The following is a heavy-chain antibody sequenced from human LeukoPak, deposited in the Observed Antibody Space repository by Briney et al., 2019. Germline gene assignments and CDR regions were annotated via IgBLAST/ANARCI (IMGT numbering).Heavy chain of an antibody. D-gene: IGHD6-13*01. CDR2: ISGSGGST. Sequence: GGSLRLSCAASGFTFSSYAMSWVRQAPGKGLEWVSAISGSGGSTYYADSVKGRFTISRDNAKNSLYLQMNSLRAEDTAVYYCARDEAAAPFDYWGQGTLVTVSS. CDR1: GFTFSSYA. CDR3: ARDEAAAPFDY. J-gene: IGHJ4*02. V-gene: IGHV3-23*01.